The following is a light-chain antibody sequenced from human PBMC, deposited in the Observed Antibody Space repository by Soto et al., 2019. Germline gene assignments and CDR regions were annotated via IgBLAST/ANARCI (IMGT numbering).Light chain of an antibody. CDR2: DDS. CDR3: QVWDSSSDRHYV. V-gene: IGLV3-21*02. J-gene: IGLJ1*01. CDR1: NTGSKS. Sequence: SYELTQPPSVSVAPGQTARITCGGNNTGSKSVHWYQQKPGQAPVLVVYDDSDRPSGIPERFSGSNSGNTATLTISRVEAGDEADYYCQVWDSSSDRHYVFGTGTKLTVL.